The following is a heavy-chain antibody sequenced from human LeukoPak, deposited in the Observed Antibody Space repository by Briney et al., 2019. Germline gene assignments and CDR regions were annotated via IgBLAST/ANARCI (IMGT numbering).Heavy chain of an antibody. Sequence: ASVKVSCKASGYTFTSYGISWVRQAPGQGLERMGWISAYNGNTNYAQKLQGRVTMTTDTSTSTAYMELRSLRSDDTAVYYCARVAMVRGVIDAFDIWGQGTMVTVSS. CDR2: ISAYNGNT. V-gene: IGHV1-18*01. CDR3: ARVAMVRGVIDAFDI. D-gene: IGHD3-10*01. CDR1: GYTFTSYG. J-gene: IGHJ3*02.